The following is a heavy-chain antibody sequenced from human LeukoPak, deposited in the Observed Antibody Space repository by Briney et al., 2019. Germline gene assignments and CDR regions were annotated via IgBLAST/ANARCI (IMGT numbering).Heavy chain of an antibody. J-gene: IGHJ5*02. CDR2: INPNSGGT. D-gene: IGHD5-18*01. Sequence: ASVKVSCKASGYTFTGYYMHWVRQAPGQGLEWMGWINPNSGGTNYAQKFQGRVTMTRDTSISTAYMELSRLRSDDTAVYYCARVKKADTSMAPWGQGTLVTVSS. CDR3: ARVKKADTSMAP. CDR1: GYTFTGYY. V-gene: IGHV1-2*02.